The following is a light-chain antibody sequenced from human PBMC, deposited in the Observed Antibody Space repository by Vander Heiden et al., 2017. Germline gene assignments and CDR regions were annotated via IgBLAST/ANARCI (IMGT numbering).Light chain of an antibody. CDR3: LQHNLYPLT. CDR2: SAS. J-gene: IGKJ1*01. Sequence: IEITQSPSALSATVGNRVTITCRASQDIINDLGWYQQKTGKAPKRLIYSASNLQSGVPSRFSGSGSGTEFTLTISSLQPEDCATYYCLQHNLYPLTFGQGTKVEIK. CDR1: QDIIND. V-gene: IGKV1-17*01.